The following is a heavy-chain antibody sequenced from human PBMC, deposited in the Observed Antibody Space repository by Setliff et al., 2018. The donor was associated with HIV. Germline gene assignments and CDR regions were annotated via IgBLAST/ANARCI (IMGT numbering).Heavy chain of an antibody. J-gene: IGHJ4*02. CDR3: ARDPGDYDRKFDH. CDR1: GGSISFYY. D-gene: IGHD3-22*01. CDR2: TFDNGNT. V-gene: IGHV4-59*01. Sequence: PSETLSLTCSISGGSISFYYWNWLRQTPGKGLEWIAYTFDNGNTHYNRSLESRVTLSLDTSRNLFSLRLASVTAAVTAVYYCARDPGDYDRKFDHWGQGALVTVSS.